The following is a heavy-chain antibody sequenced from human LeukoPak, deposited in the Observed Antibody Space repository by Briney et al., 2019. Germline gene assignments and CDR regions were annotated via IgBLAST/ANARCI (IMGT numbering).Heavy chain of an antibody. J-gene: IGHJ4*02. V-gene: IGHV1-69*02. Sequence: ASVKVSCKASGGTFSSYTISWVRQAPGQGLEWMGRIIPILGIANYAQKFQGRVTITADKSTSTAYMELSSLRSEDTAVYYCATRYSSGWYYFDYWGQGTLVTVPP. CDR1: GGTFSSYT. D-gene: IGHD6-19*01. CDR2: IIPILGIA. CDR3: ATRYSSGWYYFDY.